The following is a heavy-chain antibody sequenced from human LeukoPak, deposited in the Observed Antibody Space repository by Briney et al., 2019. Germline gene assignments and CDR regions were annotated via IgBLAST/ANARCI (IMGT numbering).Heavy chain of an antibody. V-gene: IGHV3-30-3*01. CDR2: ISYDGSNK. J-gene: IGHJ4*02. D-gene: IGHD1-26*01. Sequence: GGSLRLSCAASGFTFSSYAMHWVRQAPGKGLEWVAVISYDGSNKYYADSVKGRFTISRDNSKNTLYLQMNSLRAEDTAVYYCARDSGSLPPYFDYWAREPWSPSPQ. CDR3: ARDSGSLPPYFDY. CDR1: GFTFSSYA.